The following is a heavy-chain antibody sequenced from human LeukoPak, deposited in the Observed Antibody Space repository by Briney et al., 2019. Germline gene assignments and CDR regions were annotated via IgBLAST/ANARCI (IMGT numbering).Heavy chain of an antibody. CDR3: ARGGNGSSGLFDY. CDR1: GGSISSYY. D-gene: IGHD3-22*01. J-gene: IGHJ4*02. CDR2: IYYSGST. Sequence: SETLSLTCTVSGGSISSYYWSWIRQPPGKGLEWIGYIYYSGSTNYNPSLKSRVTISVDTSKNQFSLKLSSVTAADTAVYYCARGGNGSSGLFDYWGQGTLVTVSS. V-gene: IGHV4-59*01.